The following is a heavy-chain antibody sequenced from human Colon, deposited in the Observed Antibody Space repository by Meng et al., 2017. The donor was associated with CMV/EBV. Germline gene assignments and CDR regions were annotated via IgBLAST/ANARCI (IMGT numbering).Heavy chain of an antibody. CDR2: ISPDTGNT. CDR1: GYTCTDYD. CDR3: ARDQGWYTRPLAV. Sequence: KTSGYTCTDYDLNWVRQAPGQGLEWMGWISPDTGNTNYAQKFQGRVSMTTDTSTNTAYMELRSLRSDDTAVYYCARDQGWYTRPLAVWGQGTMVTVSS. V-gene: IGHV1-18*01. J-gene: IGHJ6*02. D-gene: IGHD1-14*01.